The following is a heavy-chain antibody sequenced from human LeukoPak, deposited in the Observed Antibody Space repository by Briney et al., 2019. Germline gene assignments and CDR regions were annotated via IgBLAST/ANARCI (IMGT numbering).Heavy chain of an antibody. CDR1: GGSISSYY. CDR2: IQNRGST. V-gene: IGHV4-59*01. J-gene: IGHJ3*02. D-gene: IGHD6-19*01. Sequence: SETLSLTCTVSGGSISSYYWSWIRRPPGKGLEWIGYIQNRGSTNYNPSLKSRVILSVDTSKNQFSLKLTSVTAADTAVYYCARDRPGIAVAGDAFDIWGQGTMVTVSS. CDR3: ARDRPGIAVAGDAFDI.